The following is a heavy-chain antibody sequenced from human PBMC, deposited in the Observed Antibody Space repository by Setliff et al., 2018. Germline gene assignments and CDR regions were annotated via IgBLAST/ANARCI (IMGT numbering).Heavy chain of an antibody. Sequence: LSLTCTVSGGSISSYYWSWIRQPPGKGLEWIGYIYTSRSTNYNPSLKSRVTISVDTSKNQFSLKLNSVTAADTAVYYCARGADYHDTSGYSHWGQGTRVTVS. CDR3: ARGADYHDTSGYSH. CDR1: GGSISSYY. V-gene: IGHV4-4*08. J-gene: IGHJ4*02. CDR2: IYTSRST. D-gene: IGHD3-22*01.